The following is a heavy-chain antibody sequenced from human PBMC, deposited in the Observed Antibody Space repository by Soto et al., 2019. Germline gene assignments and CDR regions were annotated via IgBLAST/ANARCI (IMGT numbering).Heavy chain of an antibody. J-gene: IGHJ4*01. Sequence: ASVKVSCKASGYTFSNYYMHWVRQAPGQGLEWMGIINPSGGSTNYAQKFQGRVTMTRDTSTSTVYMELSSLRSEDTAMYYCASYDFSGYFHFEFWGRGTLVTVSS. V-gene: IGHV1-46*01. CDR3: ASYDFSGYFHFEF. D-gene: IGHD3-22*01. CDR1: GYTFSNYY. CDR2: INPSGGST.